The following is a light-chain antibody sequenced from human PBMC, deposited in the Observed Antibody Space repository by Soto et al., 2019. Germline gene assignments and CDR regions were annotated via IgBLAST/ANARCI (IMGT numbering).Light chain of an antibody. V-gene: IGLV1-44*01. J-gene: IGLJ1*01. CDR2: TND. Sequence: QSVLTQPPSASGAPGQRVTISCSGSRSNIGRNTVNWYQQLPGTAPKLLIYTNDQRPSGVPDRFSGSKSGTSASLAISGLQSEDEADYYCAAWDDSPSGNYVFGSGTKVTVL. CDR3: AAWDDSPSGNYV. CDR1: RSNIGRNT.